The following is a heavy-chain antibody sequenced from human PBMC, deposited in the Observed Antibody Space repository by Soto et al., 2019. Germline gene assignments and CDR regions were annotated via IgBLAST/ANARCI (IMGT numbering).Heavy chain of an antibody. CDR2: ISGSGGST. Sequence: PGGSLRLSCAASGFTFSSYAMSWVRQAPGKGLEWVSAISGSGGSTYYADSVKGRFTISRDNSKNTLYLQMNSLRAADTAIYYCARDRHLSSGWYDHSGYWGQGTLVTVSS. D-gene: IGHD6-19*01. V-gene: IGHV3-23*01. CDR1: GFTFSSYA. CDR3: ARDRHLSSGWYDHSGY. J-gene: IGHJ4*02.